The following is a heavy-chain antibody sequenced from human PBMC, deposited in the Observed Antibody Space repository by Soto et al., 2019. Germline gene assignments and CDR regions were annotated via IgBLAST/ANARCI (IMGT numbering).Heavy chain of an antibody. Sequence: GGSLRLSCAASGFTFSSYGMHWVRQAPGKGLEWVAVISYDGSNKYYADSVKGRFTISRDNSKNTLYLQMNSLRAEDTAVYYCARDCSSTSCLLGDWFDPWGQGTLVTVSS. CDR1: GFTFSSYG. CDR2: ISYDGSNK. J-gene: IGHJ5*02. V-gene: IGHV3-30*03. CDR3: ARDCSSTSCLLGDWFDP. D-gene: IGHD2-2*01.